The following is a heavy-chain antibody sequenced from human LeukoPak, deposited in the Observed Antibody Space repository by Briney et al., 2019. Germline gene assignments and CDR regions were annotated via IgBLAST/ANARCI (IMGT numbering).Heavy chain of an antibody. V-gene: IGHV3-30-3*01. CDR3: ARDASLMTSTDAFDI. CDR1: GFTFSSYA. J-gene: IGHJ3*02. Sequence: GGSLRLSCAASGFTFSSYAMHWVRQAPGKGLEWVAVISYDGSNKYYADSVKGRFTISRDNSKNTLYLQMNSLRAEDTAVYYCARDASLMTSTDAFDIWGQGTMVTVSS. D-gene: IGHD2-21*02. CDR2: ISYDGSNK.